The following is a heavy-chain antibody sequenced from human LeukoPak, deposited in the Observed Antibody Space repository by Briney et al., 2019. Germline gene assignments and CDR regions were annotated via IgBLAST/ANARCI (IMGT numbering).Heavy chain of an antibody. CDR1: GGSISSGDYY. D-gene: IGHD6-13*01. CDR3: ARGPPYSSSWYIY. J-gene: IGHJ4*02. Sequence: PSETLSLTCTVSGGSISSGDYYWSWIRQPPGKGLEWIGEINHSGSTNYNPSLKGRVTISVDTSKNQFSLKLSSVTAADTAVYYCARGPPYSSSWYIYWGQGTLVTVSS. CDR2: INHSGST. V-gene: IGHV4-39*07.